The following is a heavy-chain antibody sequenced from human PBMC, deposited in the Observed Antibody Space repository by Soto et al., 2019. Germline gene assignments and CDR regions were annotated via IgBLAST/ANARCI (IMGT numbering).Heavy chain of an antibody. CDR3: ARAAWGSYRTIDY. CDR1: GFTFSGYS. V-gene: IGHV3-48*01. CDR2: ISSSSSTI. Sequence: GGSLRLSCAASGFTFSGYSMNWVRQAPGKGLEWVSYISSSSSTIYYADSVKGRFTISRDNAKNSLYLQMNSLRAEDTAVYYCARAAWGSYRTIDYWGQGTLVTVSS. J-gene: IGHJ4*02. D-gene: IGHD3-16*02.